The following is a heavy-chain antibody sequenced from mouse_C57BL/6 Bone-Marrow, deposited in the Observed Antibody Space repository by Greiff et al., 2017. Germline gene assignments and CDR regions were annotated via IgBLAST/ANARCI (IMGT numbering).Heavy chain of an antibody. CDR2: ISNGGGST. J-gene: IGHJ1*03. CDR1: GFTFSDYY. Sequence: EVKLVESGGGLVQPGGSLKLSCAASGFTFSDYYMYWVRQTPEKRLEWVAYISNGGGSTYYPDTVKGRFTISRDNAKNTLYLPMSRLKAEDTAMYYCARPNYYYGSSYDWYFDVWGTGTTVTVSS. V-gene: IGHV5-12*01. D-gene: IGHD1-1*01. CDR3: ARPNYYYGSSYDWYFDV.